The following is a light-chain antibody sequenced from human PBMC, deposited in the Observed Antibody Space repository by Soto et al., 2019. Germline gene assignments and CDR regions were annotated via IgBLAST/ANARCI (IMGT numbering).Light chain of an antibody. J-gene: IGLJ3*02. CDR2: AVS. CDR1: NSDVGAYTF. V-gene: IGLV2-11*01. Sequence: QSVLTQPRSVSGSPGQSVTISCTGTNSDVGAYTFVSWYQQLPGKAPKLIISAVSYRPSGVPDRFSGSKSGNTASLTISGLQAEDEADYYCFSYTASDMWVFGGATKVTVL. CDR3: FSYTASDMWV.